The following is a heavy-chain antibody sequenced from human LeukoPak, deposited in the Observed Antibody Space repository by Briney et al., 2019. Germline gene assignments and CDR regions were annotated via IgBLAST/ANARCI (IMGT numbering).Heavy chain of an antibody. D-gene: IGHD3-22*01. Sequence: SQTLSLTCTVSGGSISSGSYYRSWIRQPAGKGLEWIGRIYTSGSTNYNPSLKSRVTISVDTSKNQFSLKLSSVTAADTAVYYCARGPRDWYYYDSSGYGGSRIGIFDYWGQGTLVTVSS. CDR2: IYTSGST. CDR1: GGSISSGSYY. V-gene: IGHV4-61*02. J-gene: IGHJ4*02. CDR3: ARGPRDWYYYDSSGYGGSRIGIFDY.